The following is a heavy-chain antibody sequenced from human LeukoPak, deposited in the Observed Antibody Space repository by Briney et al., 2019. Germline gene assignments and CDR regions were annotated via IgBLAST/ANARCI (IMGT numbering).Heavy chain of an antibody. V-gene: IGHV3-48*03. D-gene: IGHD3-22*01. CDR1: GFTFSSYE. Sequence: GGSLRLSCAASGFTFSSYEMNWVRQAPGEGREGVSYISSSGSTIYYADSVKGRFTISRDNAKNSLYLQMNSLRAEDTAVYDCARQSPGDYYDSSDAFDIWGQGTMVTVSS. CDR2: ISSSGSTI. CDR3: ARQSPGDYYDSSDAFDI. J-gene: IGHJ3*02.